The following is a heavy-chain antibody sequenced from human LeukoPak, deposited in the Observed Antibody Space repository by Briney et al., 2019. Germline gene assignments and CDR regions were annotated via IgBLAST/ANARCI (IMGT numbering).Heavy chain of an antibody. Sequence: ASETLSLTCTVSGGSISSSSYYWGWIRQPPGKGLEWIGEINHSGSTNYNPSLKSRVTISVDTSKNQFSLKLSSVTAADTAVYYCASGFGVVEANFDYWGQGTLVTVSS. J-gene: IGHJ4*02. CDR1: GGSISSSSYY. CDR3: ASGFGVVEANFDY. V-gene: IGHV4-39*07. D-gene: IGHD3-3*01. CDR2: INHSGST.